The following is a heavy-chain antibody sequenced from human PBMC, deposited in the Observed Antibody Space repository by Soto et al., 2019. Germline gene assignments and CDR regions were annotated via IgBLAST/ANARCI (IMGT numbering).Heavy chain of an antibody. D-gene: IGHD2-15*01. CDR1: GFTFSSYG. Sequence: QVQLVESGGGVVQPGRSLRLSCAASGFTFSSYGMHWVRQAPGKGLEWVAVISYDGSNKYYADSVKGRFTISRDNSKNTLYLQMNSLRAEDTAMYYCAKDPCSGGSCSVDYWGQGTLVTVSS. CDR3: AKDPCSGGSCSVDY. J-gene: IGHJ4*02. CDR2: ISYDGSNK. V-gene: IGHV3-30*18.